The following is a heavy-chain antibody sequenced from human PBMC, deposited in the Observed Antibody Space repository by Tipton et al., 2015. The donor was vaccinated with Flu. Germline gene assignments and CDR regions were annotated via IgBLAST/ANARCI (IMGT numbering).Heavy chain of an antibody. Sequence: LRLSCTVSGGSIGSYYWNWIRQPPGKGLEWIGYIYNNAYTKYNPSLENRITISVDTSKKQFSLRLTSVTAADTAVYFCARRDYSNYVSDPKNWFDPWGQGTLVTVSS. CDR1: GGSIGSYY. V-gene: IGHV4-4*09. CDR3: ARRDYSNYVSDPKNWFDP. J-gene: IGHJ5*02. D-gene: IGHD4-11*01. CDR2: IYNNAYT.